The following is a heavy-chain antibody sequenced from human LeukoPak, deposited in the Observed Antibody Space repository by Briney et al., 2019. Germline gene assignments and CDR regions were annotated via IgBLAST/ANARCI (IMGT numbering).Heavy chain of an antibody. D-gene: IGHD3-10*01. CDR3: AREGITMVRGVIIATKGFDY. CDR2: IYYSGST. V-gene: IGHV4-39*06. Sequence: PSETLSLTCTVSGGSISSSSYYWGWIRQPPGKGLEWIGSIYYSGSTYYNPSLKSRVTISVDTSKNQFPLKLSSVTAADTAVYYCAREGITMVRGVIIATKGFDYWGQGTLVTVSS. CDR1: GGSISSSSYY. J-gene: IGHJ4*02.